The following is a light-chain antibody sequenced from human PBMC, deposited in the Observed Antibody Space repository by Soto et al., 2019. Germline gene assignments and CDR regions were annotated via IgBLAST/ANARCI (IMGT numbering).Light chain of an antibody. CDR3: SSYTNPNTVV. Sequence: QSALTQVASVSGSPGQSITISCTGTSSDVGGYDHVSWYQQHPGKAPKLMIYNVNYRPSGVSNRFSGSKSGNTASLTISGLQAEDEGNSYCSSYTNPNTVVFGGGTKVTVL. V-gene: IGLV2-14*03. CDR2: NVN. CDR1: SSDVGGYDH. J-gene: IGLJ2*01.